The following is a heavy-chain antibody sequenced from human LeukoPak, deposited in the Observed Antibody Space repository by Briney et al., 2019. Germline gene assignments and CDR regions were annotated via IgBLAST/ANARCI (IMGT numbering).Heavy chain of an antibody. J-gene: IGHJ5*02. CDR1: GGTFSSYA. CDR2: IIPIFGTA. Sequence: SVKVSCKASGGTFSSYAISWVRQAPGQGLEWMGGIIPIFGTANYAQKFQGRVTITRNTSISTAYMELSSLRSEDTAVYYCARAVVVTRSFDPWGQGTLVTVSS. CDR3: ARAVVVTRSFDP. V-gene: IGHV1-69*05. D-gene: IGHD6-6*01.